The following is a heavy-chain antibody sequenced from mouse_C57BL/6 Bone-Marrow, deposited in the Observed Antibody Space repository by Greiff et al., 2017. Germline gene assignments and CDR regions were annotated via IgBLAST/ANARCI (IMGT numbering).Heavy chain of an antibody. Sequence: VQVLQSGAELARPGASVKLSCKASGYTFTNYGMSWVQQTTGQGLEWIGYIYPGSGNTYYTEKFKGKATLPADNSSSTAYMELRSLTSEESAVYFCAKWSYYFDVWGTGTTLTVSS. D-gene: IGHD1-1*02. V-gene: IGHV1-81*01. CDR1: GYTFTNYG. J-gene: IGHJ1*03. CDR3: AKWSYYFDV. CDR2: IYPGSGNT.